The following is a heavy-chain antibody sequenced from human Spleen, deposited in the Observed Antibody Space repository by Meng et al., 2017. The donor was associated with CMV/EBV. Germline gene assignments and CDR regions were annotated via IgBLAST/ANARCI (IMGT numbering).Heavy chain of an antibody. V-gene: IGHV4-4*02. Sequence: SETLSLTCAVSGGSISSNSWWTWVRQPPGKGLEWIGEIYHRGNTNYNPSLESRVTISLDKSKNQFSLKLTSVTAADTAVYYCARDVRGRTGDSWGQGTLVTVSS. D-gene: IGHD7-27*01. CDR1: GGSISSNSW. J-gene: IGHJ4*02. CDR3: ARDVRGRTGDS. CDR2: IYHRGNT.